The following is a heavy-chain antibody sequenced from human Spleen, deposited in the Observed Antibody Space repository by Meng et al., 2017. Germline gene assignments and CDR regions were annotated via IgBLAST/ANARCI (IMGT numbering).Heavy chain of an antibody. Sequence: GESLKISCAASGFTVSHNYISWVRQAPGKGLEWVSVIYSGGNTYYADSVKGRFTISRDNSKNTLYLQMNSLRAEDTAVYYCARDLRGSYYYFDYWGQGTLVTVSS. J-gene: IGHJ4*02. CDR1: GFTVSHNY. CDR3: ARDLRGSYYYFDY. D-gene: IGHD1-26*01. V-gene: IGHV3-66*01. CDR2: IYSGGNT.